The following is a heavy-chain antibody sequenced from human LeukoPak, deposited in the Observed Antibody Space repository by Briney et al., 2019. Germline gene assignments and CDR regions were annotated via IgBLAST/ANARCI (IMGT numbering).Heavy chain of an antibody. CDR1: GGSISSYY. CDR2: IYYSGST. Sequence: ASETLSLTCTVSGGSISSYYWSWIRQPPGKGLEWIGYIYYSGSTNYNPSLKSRVTISVDTSKNQSSLKLSSVTAADTAVYYCAREKSAFDYWGQGTLVTVSS. J-gene: IGHJ4*02. V-gene: IGHV4-59*12. CDR3: AREKSAFDY.